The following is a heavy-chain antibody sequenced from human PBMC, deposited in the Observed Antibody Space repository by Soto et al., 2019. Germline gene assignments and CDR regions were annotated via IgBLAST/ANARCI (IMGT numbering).Heavy chain of an antibody. CDR2: IVVGSGNT. J-gene: IGHJ5*02. D-gene: IGHD6-13*01. CDR1: GFTFTSSA. CDR3: AAKRAHSSWLWDNWFDP. Sequence: SVKVSCKASGFTFTSSAVQWVRQARGQRLEWIGWIVVGSGNTNYAQKFQERVTITRDMSTSTAYMELSSLRSEDTAVYYCAAKRAHSSWLWDNWFDPWGQGTLVTVSS. V-gene: IGHV1-58*01.